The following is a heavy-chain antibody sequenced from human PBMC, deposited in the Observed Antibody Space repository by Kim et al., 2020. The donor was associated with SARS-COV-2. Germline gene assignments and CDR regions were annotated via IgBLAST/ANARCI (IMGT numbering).Heavy chain of an antibody. D-gene: IGHD6-19*01. V-gene: IGHV3-74*01. J-gene: IGHJ4*02. Sequence: SYADSVKGRFTISRDNAKNTLYLQMNSLRAEDTAVYYCASLSLGAVAGDYWGQGTLVTVSS. CDR3: ASLSLGAVAGDY.